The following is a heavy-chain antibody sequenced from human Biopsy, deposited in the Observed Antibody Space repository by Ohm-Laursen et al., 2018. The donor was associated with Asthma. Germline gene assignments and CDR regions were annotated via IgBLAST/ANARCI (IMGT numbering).Heavy chain of an antibody. CDR2: ISVDNGNT. J-gene: IGHJ6*02. CDR3: ARAVDYSHYYGIDV. V-gene: IGHV1-18*01. CDR1: GYTFNSAG. Sequence: GASVKVSCKTSGYTFNSAGITWVRQAPGQGLEWMGWISVDNGNTKDAQKLQDRVTMITDTSTSTAYMELRSLRSDDTAVYFCARAVDYSHYYGIDVWGQGTTVTVS. D-gene: IGHD3-10*01.